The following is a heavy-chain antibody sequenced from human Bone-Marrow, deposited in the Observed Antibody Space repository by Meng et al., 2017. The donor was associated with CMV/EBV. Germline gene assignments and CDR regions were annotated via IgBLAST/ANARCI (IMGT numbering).Heavy chain of an antibody. Sequence: GGSLRLSCAASGFTFSSYGMHWVRQAPGQGLEWMGWINPNSGGTNYAQKFQGRVTMTRDTSISTAYMELSRLRSDDTAVYYCARGSGRFLEWLFKYYYYYGMDVWGQGTTVTVSS. J-gene: IGHJ6*02. D-gene: IGHD3-3*01. CDR1: GFTFSSYG. V-gene: IGHV1-2*02. CDR3: ARGSGRFLEWLFKYYYYYGMDV. CDR2: INPNSGGT.